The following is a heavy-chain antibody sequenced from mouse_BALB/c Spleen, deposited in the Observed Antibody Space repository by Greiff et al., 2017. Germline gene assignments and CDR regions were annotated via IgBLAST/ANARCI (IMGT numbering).Heavy chain of an antibody. J-gene: IGHJ3*01. D-gene: IGHD2-14*01. CDR1: GFTFSDYY. V-gene: IGHV5-4*02. Sequence: EVQVVESGGGLVKPGGSLKLSCAASGFTFSDYYMYWVRQTPEKRLEWVATISDGGSYTYYPDSVKGRFTISRDNAKNNLYLQMSSLKSEDTAMYYCAREDREAYWGQGTLVTVSA. CDR3: AREDREAY. CDR2: ISDGGSYT.